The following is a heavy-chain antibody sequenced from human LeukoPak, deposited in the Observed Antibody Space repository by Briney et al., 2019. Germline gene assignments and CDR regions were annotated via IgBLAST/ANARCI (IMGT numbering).Heavy chain of an antibody. D-gene: IGHD3-10*01. CDR3: ARSDRRGAITMVRGVASRGAFDI. V-gene: IGHV3-7*01. CDR1: GFTFRSYS. Sequence: GGSLRLSCAASGFTFRSYSMSWVRQAPGKGLEWVANIKQDGSEKYYVDSVKGRFTISRDNAKNSLYLQMNSLRAEDTAVYYCARSDRRGAITMVRGVASRGAFDIWGQGTMVTVTS. J-gene: IGHJ3*02. CDR2: IKQDGSEK.